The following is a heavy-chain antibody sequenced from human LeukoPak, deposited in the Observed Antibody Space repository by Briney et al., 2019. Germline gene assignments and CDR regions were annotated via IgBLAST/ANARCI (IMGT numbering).Heavy chain of an antibody. Sequence: GGSLRLSCAASGFPFSTHSLNWVRQAPGKGLEWVSSISADGDFVYYGDSVKGRFTMSRDKSKNTLYLQMNSLRAEDTAVYYCAKGAYDYIEIAYFDYWGQGSLVTVSS. J-gene: IGHJ4*02. CDR1: GFPFSTHS. V-gene: IGHV3-23*01. CDR3: AKGAYDYIEIAYFDY. D-gene: IGHD5-12*01. CDR2: ISADGDFV.